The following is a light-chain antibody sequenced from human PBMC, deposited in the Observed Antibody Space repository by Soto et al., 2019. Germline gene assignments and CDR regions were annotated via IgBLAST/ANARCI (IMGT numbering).Light chain of an antibody. Sequence: QSVLTQPPSVSAAPGQQVTISCSVSSSNIGDNYVSWYQHLPGTAPKLVVYDNDRRPSGIPGRFSGSKSGTSATLVITGLQTGDEADYYCGTWDDRLDGNYVFGTGTKVTVL. V-gene: IGLV1-51*01. CDR2: DND. J-gene: IGLJ1*01. CDR1: SSNIGDNY. CDR3: GTWDDRLDGNYV.